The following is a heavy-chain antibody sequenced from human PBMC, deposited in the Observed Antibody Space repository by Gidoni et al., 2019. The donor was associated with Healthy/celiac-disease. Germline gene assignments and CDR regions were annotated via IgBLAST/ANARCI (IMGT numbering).Heavy chain of an antibody. V-gene: IGHV1-69*01. J-gene: IGHJ4*02. CDR2: IIPIFGTA. CDR3: ARASYYYDSSGDVGYFDY. D-gene: IGHD3-22*01. Sequence: QVQLVQSGAEVKKPGSSVKVSCKASGGHFSSYATSWVRQAPGQGLEWMGGIIPIFGTANYAQKFQGRVTIPADESTSTAYMELSSLRSEDTAVYYCARASYYYDSSGDVGYFDYWGQGTLVTVSS. CDR1: GGHFSSYA.